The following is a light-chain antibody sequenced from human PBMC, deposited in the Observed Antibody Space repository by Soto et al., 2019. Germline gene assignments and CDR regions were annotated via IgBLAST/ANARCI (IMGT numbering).Light chain of an antibody. CDR2: EVN. CDR1: SSDVGTYNL. V-gene: IGLV2-23*02. CDR3: CSYAGSATFL. J-gene: IGLJ2*01. Sequence: QSALTQPASVSGSPGQSITISCTGTSSDVGTYNLVSWHQHHPGKAPKLMIYEVNKRPSGVSNRFSGSKSGNTASLTISGLQAEDEADYYCCSYAGSATFLFGGGTKLTVL.